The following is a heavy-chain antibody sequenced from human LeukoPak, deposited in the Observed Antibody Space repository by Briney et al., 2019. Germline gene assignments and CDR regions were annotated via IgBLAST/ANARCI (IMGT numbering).Heavy chain of an antibody. CDR1: GGSISSYY. D-gene: IGHD3-22*01. J-gene: IGHJ3*02. CDR3: ARATFTMTRNAFDI. V-gene: IGHV4-4*07. Sequence: SETLSLTCTVSGGSISSYYWSWIRQPAGKGLEWIGRIYTSGSTNYNPSLKSRVTMSVDTSKNQFSLKLSSVIAADTAVYYCARATFTMTRNAFDIWGQGTMVTVSS. CDR2: IYTSGST.